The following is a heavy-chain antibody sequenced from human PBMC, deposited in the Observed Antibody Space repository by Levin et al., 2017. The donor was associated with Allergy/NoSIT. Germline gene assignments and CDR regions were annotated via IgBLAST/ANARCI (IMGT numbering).Heavy chain of an antibody. CDR2: IYYTGST. V-gene: IGHV4-39*01. CDR1: GDSIISSPYY. CDR3: ARQSGSGSSYEDAFDI. J-gene: IGHJ3*02. D-gene: IGHD3-10*01. Sequence: SETLSLTCAVSGDSIISSPYYWGWIRQPPGKGLEWIASIYYTGSTYYNPSLKSRGTISVDTSKNHFSLQLSSVTAADTAVYFCARQSGSGSSYEDAFDIWGQGTMVTVSS.